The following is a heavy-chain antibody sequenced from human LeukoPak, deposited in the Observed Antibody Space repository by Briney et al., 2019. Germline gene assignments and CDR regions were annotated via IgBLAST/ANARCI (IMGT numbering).Heavy chain of an antibody. CDR3: ARARSSYGYGDAFDI. V-gene: IGHV3-30*04. Sequence: GGSMRLSCAASGFTFSTYAMHWVRQAPGKGLEWVAVISYDGSSKYYADSVKGRFTISRDNAKNTLYLQMNSLRAEDTAVYYCARARSSYGYGDAFDIWGQGTMVTVSS. J-gene: IGHJ3*02. CDR1: GFTFSTYA. CDR2: ISYDGSSK. D-gene: IGHD5-18*01.